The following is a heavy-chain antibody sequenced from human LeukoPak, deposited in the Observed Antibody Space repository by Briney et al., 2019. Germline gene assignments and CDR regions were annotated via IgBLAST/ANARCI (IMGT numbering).Heavy chain of an antibody. J-gene: IGHJ3*02. Sequence: SETLSLTCTVPGGSISSGYYFWSWIRQHPGKGLEWIGYIYYSGSTYYNPSLKSRVTISVDTPKNQYSLKLSSVTAADTAVYYCARSYFDWLQGSDAFDIWGQGTMVTVSS. CDR1: GGSISSGYYF. V-gene: IGHV4-31*03. CDR2: IYYSGST. D-gene: IGHD3-9*01. CDR3: ARSYFDWLQGSDAFDI.